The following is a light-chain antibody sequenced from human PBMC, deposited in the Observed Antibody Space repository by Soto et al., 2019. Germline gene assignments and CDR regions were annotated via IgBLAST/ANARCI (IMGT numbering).Light chain of an antibody. V-gene: IGLV2-14*01. CDR1: SSDVGAYNY. CDR2: EVS. J-gene: IGLJ1*01. CDR3: SSYISSSTLV. Sequence: QSVLTQPPSVSAAPGQDVTISCTGTSSDVGAYNYVSWYQQHPGKAPKLMIYEVSNRPSGVSNRFSGSKSGNTASLTISGLQAEDEADYYCSSYISSSTLVFGTGTKVTVL.